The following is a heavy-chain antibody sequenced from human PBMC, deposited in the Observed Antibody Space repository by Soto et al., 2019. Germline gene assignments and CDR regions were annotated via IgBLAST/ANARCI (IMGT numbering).Heavy chain of an antibody. J-gene: IGHJ4*02. CDR2: ISGSGGST. Sequence: GASLRLSYAASGFTFSSYAMSWNRQAPGQGLEWVSAISGSGGSTYYADPVKGRFTISRDNSKNTLYLQMNSLRAEDTAVYYCAKDMGIGEYDYVWGSYRPNPFDYWGRGT. CDR1: GFTFSSYA. CDR3: AKDMGIGEYDYVWGSYRPNPFDY. V-gene: IGHV3-23*01. D-gene: IGHD3-16*02.